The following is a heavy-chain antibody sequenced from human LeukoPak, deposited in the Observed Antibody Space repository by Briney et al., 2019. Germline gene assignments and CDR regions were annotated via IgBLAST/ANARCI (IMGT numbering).Heavy chain of an antibody. CDR2: IKQDGSEK. CDR1: GFTFSSYW. CDR3: ARGPHYDSSGYRIFDY. Sequence: SGGSLRLSCAASGFTFSSYWMSWVRQAPGKGLEWVANIKQDGSEKYYVDSVKGRFTISRDNAKNSLYLQMNSLRAEDTAVYYCARGPHYDSSGYRIFDYWGQGTLVTVSS. V-gene: IGHV3-7*01. D-gene: IGHD3-22*01. J-gene: IGHJ4*02.